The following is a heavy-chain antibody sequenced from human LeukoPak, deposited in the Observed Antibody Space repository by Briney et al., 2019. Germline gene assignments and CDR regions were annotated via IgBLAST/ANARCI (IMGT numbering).Heavy chain of an antibody. J-gene: IGHJ6*03. CDR1: GFAFSNYG. CDR2: ISGRSSTI. V-gene: IGHV3-48*01. CDR3: ARGEAHSSSWYWGSYYMDV. D-gene: IGHD6-13*01. Sequence: GGSLRLSCAASGFAFSNYGMTWVRQVPGRGLEWISYISGRSSTIYYADSVKGRFTISRDNAKNSMYLQMNSLRAEDTAVYYCARGEAHSSSWYWGSYYMDVWGKGTTVTVSS.